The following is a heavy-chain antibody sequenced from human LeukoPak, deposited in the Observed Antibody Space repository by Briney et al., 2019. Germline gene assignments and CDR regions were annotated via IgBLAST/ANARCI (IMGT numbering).Heavy chain of an antibody. CDR2: IIPILGIA. D-gene: IGHD6-19*01. CDR1: GGTFSSYA. CDR3: AKIANSSGRRGEHEV. J-gene: IGHJ4*02. V-gene: IGHV1-69*04. Sequence: SVKASCKASGGTFSSYAISWVRQAPGQGLEWMGRIIPILGIANYAQKFQGRVTITADKSTSTAYMELSSLRSEDTAVYYCAKIANSSGRRGEHEVWGQGTLVTVSS.